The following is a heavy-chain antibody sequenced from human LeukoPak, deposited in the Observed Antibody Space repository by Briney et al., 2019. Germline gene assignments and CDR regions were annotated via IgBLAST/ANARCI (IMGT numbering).Heavy chain of an antibody. CDR1: GFTFSSYA. CDR2: ISGSGGST. CDR3: AKDDSLYYSYGMDV. Sequence: GGSLRLSCAASGFTFSSYAMSWVRQAPGKGLEWVSAISGSGGSTYYADSVKGRFTISRDNSKNTLYLQMNSLRAEDTAVYYCAKDDSLYYSYGMDVWGQGTTVTVSS. J-gene: IGHJ6*02. D-gene: IGHD2-21*01. V-gene: IGHV3-23*01.